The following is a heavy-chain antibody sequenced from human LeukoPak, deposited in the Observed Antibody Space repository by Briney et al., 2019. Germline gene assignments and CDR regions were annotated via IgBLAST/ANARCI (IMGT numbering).Heavy chain of an antibody. Sequence: SETLSLTCAVYGGSSSGYYWSWIRQPPGKGLEWIGEINHSGSTNYNPSLKSRVTISVDTSKNQFSLKLSSVTAADTAVYYCARGSHYYYYGMDVWGQGTTVTVSS. CDR2: INHSGST. J-gene: IGHJ6*02. CDR1: GGSSSGYY. CDR3: ARGSHYYYYGMDV. V-gene: IGHV4-34*01.